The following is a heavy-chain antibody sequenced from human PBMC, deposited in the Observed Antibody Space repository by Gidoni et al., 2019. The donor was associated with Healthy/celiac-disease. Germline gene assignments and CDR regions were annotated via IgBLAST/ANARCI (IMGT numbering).Heavy chain of an antibody. CDR3: AKDSIRWLVRCRWGY. D-gene: IGHD6-19*01. CDR2: ISGSGGST. Sequence: EVQLLESGGGVVQPGGSLRLSWAASGLTFSSYAMSWVRQAPGKGLELVSAISGSGGSTYYADSVKGRLTISRDNSKNTLYLQMNSLRAEDTAVYYCAKDSIRWLVRCRWGYWGQGTLVTVSS. J-gene: IGHJ4*02. CDR1: GLTFSSYA. V-gene: IGHV3-23*01.